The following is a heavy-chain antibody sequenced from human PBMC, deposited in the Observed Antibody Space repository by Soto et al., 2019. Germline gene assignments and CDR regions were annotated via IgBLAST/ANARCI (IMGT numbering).Heavy chain of an antibody. CDR1: GFLFSAYT. CDR2: ISDDSSYI. V-gene: IGHV3-21*06. Sequence: PWGSLRLSCAASGFLFSAYTMNWVRQSPGKGLEWLSSISDDSSYIDYADSLRGRFTVSRDNARNSLYLQIDSLGVEDTAVYYCPTSHYLNHWGPGILVTASS. CDR3: PTSHYLNH. J-gene: IGHJ4*02.